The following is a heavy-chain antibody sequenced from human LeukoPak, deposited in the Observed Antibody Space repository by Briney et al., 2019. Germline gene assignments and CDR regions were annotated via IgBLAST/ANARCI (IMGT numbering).Heavy chain of an antibody. Sequence: SETLSLTCTVSGGSISNYYWSWIRQTPGKGLEWIGYIHNSGSTKYNPSLKSPVSTSVDTSKNQFSLKVNSVTAADTAVYYCARGGGWGNWNDAVDYWGQGTLVTVSS. V-gene: IGHV4-59*01. D-gene: IGHD1-1*01. CDR2: IHNSGST. CDR3: ARGGGWGNWNDAVDY. CDR1: GGSISNYY. J-gene: IGHJ4*02.